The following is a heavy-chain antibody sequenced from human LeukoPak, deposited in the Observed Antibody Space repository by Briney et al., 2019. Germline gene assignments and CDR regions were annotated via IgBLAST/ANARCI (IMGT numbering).Heavy chain of an antibody. CDR3: ARGRDLFDS. Sequence: GGSLRLSCVASGFTFNTYSMNWFRQAPGKGLEWISYISSSSATIYYADSVKGRFTISRDNAKNSLYLQMNSLRAEDTAVYYCARGRDLFDSWGQGTLLIVSS. CDR1: GFTFNTYS. V-gene: IGHV3-48*04. CDR2: ISSSSATI. J-gene: IGHJ4*02.